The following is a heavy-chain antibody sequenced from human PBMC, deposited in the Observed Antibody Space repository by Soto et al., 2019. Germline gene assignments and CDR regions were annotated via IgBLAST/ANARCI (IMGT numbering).Heavy chain of an antibody. D-gene: IGHD3-10*01. CDR1: GGSISSYY. J-gene: IGHJ6*02. V-gene: IGHV4-59*01. CDR2: IYYSGST. CDR3: ARQGFGPLHGLVDV. Sequence: SETLSLTCTVSGGSISSYYWSWIRQPPWKGLEWIGYIYYSGSTNYNPSLKSRVTISVDTSKNQFSLKLSSVTAADTAVYYCARQGFGPLHGLVDVWGQGTTVTVSS.